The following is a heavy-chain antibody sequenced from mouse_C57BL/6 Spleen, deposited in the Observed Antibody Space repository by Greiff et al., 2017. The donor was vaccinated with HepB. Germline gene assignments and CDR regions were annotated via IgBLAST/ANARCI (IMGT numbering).Heavy chain of an antibody. J-gene: IGHJ1*03. CDR3: ARLYWYCDV. CDR2: ISNGGGST. V-gene: IGHV5-12*01. CDR1: GFTFSDYY. Sequence: EVMLVESGGGLVQPGGSLKLSCAASGFTFSDYYMYWVRQTPEKRLEWVAYISNGGGSTYYPDTVKGRFTISRDNAKNTLYLQMSRLKSEDTAMYYCARLYWYCDVWGTGTTVTVSS.